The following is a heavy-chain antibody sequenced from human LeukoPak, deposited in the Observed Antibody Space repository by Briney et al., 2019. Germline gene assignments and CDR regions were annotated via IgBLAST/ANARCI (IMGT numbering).Heavy chain of an antibody. CDR1: GGSVNSYY. V-gene: IGHV4-4*07. D-gene: IGHD1-14*01. J-gene: IGHJ6*02. CDR3: ARDLASGITDYYSYYGMDV. Sequence: PSETLSLTCTVSGGSVNSYYWSWIRQPAGKGLEWIGRIYSSGSTNYNPSLKSRVTMSVDTSKNQFSLKVNSVTAADTAVYYCARDLASGITDYYSYYGMDVWGQGATVTVSS. CDR2: IYSSGST.